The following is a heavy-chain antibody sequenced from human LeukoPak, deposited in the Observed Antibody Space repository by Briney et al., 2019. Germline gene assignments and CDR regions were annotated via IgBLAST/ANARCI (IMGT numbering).Heavy chain of an antibody. Sequence: ASVKVSCKASGYTFTSYYMHWVRQAAGQGLEWMGIINPSGGSTSYAQKFQGRVTMTRDTSTSTVYMELSSLRSEDTAVYYCASEIGAGAKYYYGSGTSTGDAFDIWGQGTMVTVSS. CDR3: ASEIGAGAKYYYGSGTSTGDAFDI. CDR2: INPSGGST. V-gene: IGHV1-46*01. D-gene: IGHD3-10*01. J-gene: IGHJ3*02. CDR1: GYTFTSYY.